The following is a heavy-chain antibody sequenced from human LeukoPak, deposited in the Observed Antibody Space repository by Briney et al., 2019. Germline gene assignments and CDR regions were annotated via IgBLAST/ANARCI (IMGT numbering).Heavy chain of an antibody. CDR2: IYYSGST. V-gene: IGHV4-31*03. J-gene: IGHJ4*02. CDR3: ARGLGDSSGYYYRPFDY. D-gene: IGHD3-22*01. Sequence: SETLSLTCTVSGGSISSGGYYWSWIRQHPGKGLEWIGYIYYSGSTYYNPSLKSRVTISVDTSKNQFSLKLSSATAADTAVYYCARGLGDSSGYYYRPFDYWGQGTLVTVSS. CDR1: GGSISSGGYY.